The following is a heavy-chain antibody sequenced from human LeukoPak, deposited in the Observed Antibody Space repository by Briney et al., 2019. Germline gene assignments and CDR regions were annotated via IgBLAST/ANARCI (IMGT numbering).Heavy chain of an antibody. V-gene: IGHV3-11*04. J-gene: IGHJ4*02. D-gene: IGHD6-13*01. CDR2: ISSNGSLI. CDR1: GFTFSDKH. Sequence: GGSLRLSCAASGFTFSDKHMSWIRQAPGEGLGWVSYISSNGSLIYYEDSVKHRFTIYKENAENSQYLQMNSIRAEDTPGYYSGRSVYSSSLYVFYWGQKTLVTVSS. CDR3: GRSVYSSSLYVFY.